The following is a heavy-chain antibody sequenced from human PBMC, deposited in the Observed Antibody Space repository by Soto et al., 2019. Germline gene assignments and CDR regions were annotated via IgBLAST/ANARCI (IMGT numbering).Heavy chain of an antibody. CDR2: IWYDGSHK. CDR1: GFAFSSYG. J-gene: IGHJ6*02. CDR3: ARGDKYMAPGVIDAYYRYGMDV. V-gene: IGHV3-33*01. D-gene: IGHD3-10*01. Sequence: QEQLVESGGGVVQPGRSLRLSCAASGFAFSSYGIHWVRQAPGKGLEWVALIWYDGSHKYYADSVKGRFTISRDNSKNSLYLLMSSRRVEDTAVYYCARGDKYMAPGVIDAYYRYGMDVWGQGTTVTVS.